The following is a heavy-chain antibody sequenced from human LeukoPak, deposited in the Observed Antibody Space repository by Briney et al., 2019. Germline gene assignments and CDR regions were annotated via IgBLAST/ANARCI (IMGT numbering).Heavy chain of an antibody. D-gene: IGHD4-4*01. CDR1: GGSFSGYY. CDR2: INHSGGT. V-gene: IGHV4-34*01. J-gene: IGHJ2*01. CDR3: ARGRYSNYGLNWYFDL. Sequence: SETLSLTCAVYGGSFSGYYWSWIRQPPGKGLEWIGEINHSGGTNYNPSLKSRVTISVDTSKNQFSLKLSSVTAADTAVYYCARGRYSNYGLNWYFDLWGRGTLVTVCS.